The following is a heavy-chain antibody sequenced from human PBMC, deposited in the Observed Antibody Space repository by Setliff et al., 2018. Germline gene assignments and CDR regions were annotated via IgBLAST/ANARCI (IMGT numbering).Heavy chain of an antibody. V-gene: IGHV4-38-2*01. CDR3: ARHRRPDYGDFISWYFDL. D-gene: IGHD4-17*01. J-gene: IGHJ2*01. Sequence: SQTLSLTCDVSNYSISSGYYWGWVRQPPGKGLEWIATIYYGGGTYYNPSLKSRVTISLDMSKNQFSLRLNSVTAADTAVYFCARHRRPDYGDFISWYFDLWGRGTLVTVSS. CDR1: NYSISSGYY. CDR2: IYYGGGT.